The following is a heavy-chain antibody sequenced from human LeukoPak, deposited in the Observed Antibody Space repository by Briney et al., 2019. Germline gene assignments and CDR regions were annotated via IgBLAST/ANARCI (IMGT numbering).Heavy chain of an antibody. D-gene: IGHD6-19*01. CDR2: IYYTGYT. Sequence: SETLSLTCTVSGGSISSYYWNWIRQPPGKGLEWIGYIYYTGYTNYNPSLKSRVTISVGTSKKQFSLKLNSVTAADTAVYYCARSAVAGIVWGWFDPWGQGTLVTVSS. CDR3: ARSAVAGIVWGWFDP. CDR1: GGSISSYY. V-gene: IGHV4-59*01. J-gene: IGHJ5*02.